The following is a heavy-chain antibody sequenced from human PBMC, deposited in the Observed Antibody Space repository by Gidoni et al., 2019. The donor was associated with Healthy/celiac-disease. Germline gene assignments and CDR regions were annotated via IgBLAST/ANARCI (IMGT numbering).Heavy chain of an antibody. D-gene: IGHD1-1*01. CDR3: TTIVTGEGAYYYYYMDV. J-gene: IGHJ6*03. CDR1: GFTFSNAW. V-gene: IGHV3-15*01. Sequence: EVQLVESGGGLVKPGGSLRLSCAASGFTFSNAWMRWVRQAPGKGLEWFGRIKSKTDGGTTDYAAPVKGRFTISRDDSKNTLYLQMNSLKTEDTAVYYCTTIVTGEGAYYYYYMDVWGKGTTVTVSS. CDR2: IKSKTDGGTT.